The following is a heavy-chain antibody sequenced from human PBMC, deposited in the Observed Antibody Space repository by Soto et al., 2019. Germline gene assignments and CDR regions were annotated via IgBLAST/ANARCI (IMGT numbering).Heavy chain of an antibody. CDR1: GFTLRIYS. V-gene: IGHV3-30*19. J-gene: IGHJ3*02. CDR2: MWYDGTNK. D-gene: IGHD3-16*01. CDR3: ARDATFGTKGGSFDI. Sequence: PGGSLRLSCAASGFTLRIYSMHWVRQSPGKGLEWVAVMWYDGTNKYYGESVKGRFTIPRENSENTLYLKMNSLRVEDTAVYYCARDATFGTKGGSFDIWGHGTLVTVSS.